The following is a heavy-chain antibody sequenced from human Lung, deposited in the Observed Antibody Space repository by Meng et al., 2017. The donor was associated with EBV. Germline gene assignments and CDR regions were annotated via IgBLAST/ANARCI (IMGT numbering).Heavy chain of an antibody. D-gene: IGHD3-22*01. J-gene: IGHJ4*02. V-gene: IGHV1-18*01. CDR2: ISAYNRNT. CDR1: GYTFTNYG. CDR3: ARVSDSDSSGLDY. Sequence: QVQLVQSGAEVRTPXVSVRVSCKASGYTFTNYGISWVRQAPGQGLEWMGWISAYNRNTHYTQKLQGRVSMTTDTSTSTAYMDVMSLRSDDTAVYYCARVSDSDSSGLDYWGQGTLVTVSS.